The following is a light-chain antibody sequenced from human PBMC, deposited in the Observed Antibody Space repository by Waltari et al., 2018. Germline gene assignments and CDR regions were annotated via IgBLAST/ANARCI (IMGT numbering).Light chain of an antibody. CDR3: QQSYSTPPT. CDR1: TSISSY. CDR2: AAS. Sequence: DIQMTQSPSTLSASLGDRVTITCRASTSISSYLNWYQQKPGKAPKLLIYAASSLQSGVPSRFSGSGSGTDFTLTISSLQPEDFATYYCQQSYSTPPTFGQGTKVEIK. J-gene: IGKJ1*01. V-gene: IGKV1-39*01.